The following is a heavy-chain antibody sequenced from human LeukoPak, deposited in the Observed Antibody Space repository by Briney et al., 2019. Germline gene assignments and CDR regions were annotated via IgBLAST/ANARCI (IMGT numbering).Heavy chain of an antibody. CDR2: ISGSGGST. Sequence: GGSLRLSCAASGFTFSSYAMSWVRQAPGKGLEWVSAISGSGGSTYYADSVKGRFTISRDNSKNTLYLQMNSLRAEDTAVYYCAKEGFGYDSSGYCGGWFDPWGQGTLVTVSS. J-gene: IGHJ5*02. CDR1: GFTFSSYA. V-gene: IGHV3-23*01. D-gene: IGHD3-22*01. CDR3: AKEGFGYDSSGYCGGWFDP.